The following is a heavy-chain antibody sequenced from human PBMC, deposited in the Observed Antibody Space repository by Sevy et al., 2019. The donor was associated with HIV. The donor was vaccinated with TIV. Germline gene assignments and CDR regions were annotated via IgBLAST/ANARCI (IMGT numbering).Heavy chain of an antibody. CDR2: ISGSSTTI. V-gene: IGHV3-48*01. J-gene: IGHJ6*02. CDR1: GFTFSSYS. Sequence: GGSLRLSCAASGFTFSSYSMNWVRQAPGKGLEWASYISGSSTTIYYADSVKGRFTISRDNAKNSLYLQMYSLRAEDTAVYYCAREGGYSDQGMDVWGQGTTVTVSS. CDR3: AREGGYSDQGMDV. D-gene: IGHD5-12*01.